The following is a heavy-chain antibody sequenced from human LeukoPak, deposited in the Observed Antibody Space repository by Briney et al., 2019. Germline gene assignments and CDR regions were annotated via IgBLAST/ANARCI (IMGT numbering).Heavy chain of an antibody. D-gene: IGHD6-25*01. Sequence: GGSLRLSCAASGFTFSNYWMHWVRQAPGKGLVWVSRIKSDGSATSYTDSVKGRFTISRDNAKNTLYLQMNSLRAEDTAVYYCARVGARLGAFDIWGQGTMVTVSS. V-gene: IGHV3-74*01. CDR1: GFTFSNYW. J-gene: IGHJ3*02. CDR3: ARVGARLGAFDI. CDR2: IKSDGSAT.